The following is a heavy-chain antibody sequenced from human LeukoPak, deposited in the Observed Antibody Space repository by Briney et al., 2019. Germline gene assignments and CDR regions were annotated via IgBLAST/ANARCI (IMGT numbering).Heavy chain of an antibody. Sequence: AASVKVSCKASGYTFTSYAMHWVRQAPGQRLEWMGWISAYNGNTNCAQKLQGRVTMTTDTSTSTAYMELRSLRSDDTAVYYCARASNYDILTGYEDPWGQGTLVTVSS. V-gene: IGHV1-18*01. CDR3: ARASNYDILTGYEDP. J-gene: IGHJ5*02. CDR1: GYTFTSYA. D-gene: IGHD3-9*01. CDR2: ISAYNGNT.